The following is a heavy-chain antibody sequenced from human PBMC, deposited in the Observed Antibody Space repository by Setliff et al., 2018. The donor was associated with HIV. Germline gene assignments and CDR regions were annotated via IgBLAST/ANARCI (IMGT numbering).Heavy chain of an antibody. CDR2: IYWNNQK. J-gene: IGHJ4*02. Sequence: SGPYAGEPTQTLTLTCTFSGLSLSTSGVAVGWIRQPPGKAPEWLALIYWNNQKRYSPSLKTRLAIVADTSRNQVVLTLTNMDPVDTATYYCVHTFYLDSSGLREFDVWGQGTQVTVSS. CDR3: VHTFYLDSSGLREFDV. D-gene: IGHD3-22*01. CDR1: GLSLSTSGVA. V-gene: IGHV2-5*01.